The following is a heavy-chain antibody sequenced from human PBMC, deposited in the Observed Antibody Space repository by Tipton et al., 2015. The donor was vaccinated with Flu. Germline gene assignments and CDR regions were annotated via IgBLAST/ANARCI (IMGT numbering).Heavy chain of an antibody. Sequence: SLRLSCAASGFTSGDYAMHWVRQAPGKGLEWVSGVSWNSGAIAYADSVKGRFTISRDNAKNSLYLQMNSLGAEDTALYYCAKGGITTYPLGGFDIWDQGTMVTVSA. J-gene: IGHJ3*02. D-gene: IGHD1/OR15-1a*01. CDR2: VSWNSGAI. CDR1: GFTSGDYA. CDR3: AKGGITTYPLGGFDI. V-gene: IGHV3-9*02.